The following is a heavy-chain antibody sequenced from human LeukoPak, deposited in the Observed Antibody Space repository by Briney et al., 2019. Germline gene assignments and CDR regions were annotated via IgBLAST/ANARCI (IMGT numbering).Heavy chain of an antibody. CDR2: INPNSGFT. J-gene: IGHJ4*02. CDR1: GYTFTNYY. D-gene: IGHD2-2*01. V-gene: IGHV1-2*02. Sequence: ASVKVSCKASGYTFTNYYMHWVRQAPGQGLEWMGWINPNSGFTKYAQKFQGRVTMTRDTSITTVYMELTSLRSDDTAVYYCARALYHTFDYWGQGTLVTVSS. CDR3: ARALYHTFDY.